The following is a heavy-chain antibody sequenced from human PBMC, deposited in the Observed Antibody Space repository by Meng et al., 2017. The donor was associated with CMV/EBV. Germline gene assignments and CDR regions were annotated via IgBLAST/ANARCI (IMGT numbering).Heavy chain of an antibody. CDR1: GYTFTSYD. V-gene: IGHV1-8*01. CDR2: MNPNSGNT. Sequence: ASVKVSCKASGYTFTSYDINWVRQATGQGLEWMGWMNPNSGNTGYAQKFQGRVTMTRNTSISTAYMELSSLRSEDTAVYYCARGPPGEPPLRPWGQGTLVTVSS. D-gene: IGHD1-14*01. J-gene: IGHJ5*02. CDR3: ARGPPGEPPLRP.